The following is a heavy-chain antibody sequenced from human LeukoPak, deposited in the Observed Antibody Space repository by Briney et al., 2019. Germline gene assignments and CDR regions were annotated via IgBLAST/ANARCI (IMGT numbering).Heavy chain of an antibody. J-gene: IGHJ4*02. D-gene: IGHD4-17*01. CDR1: EFTFSSYA. Sequence: GGSLRLSCAASEFTFSSYAMSWVRQAPGKGLEWVSGISGSGGSTYYADSVKGRFTISRENSKNTLYLQMNSLRAEDTAVYYCARDLRAFFDYWGQGTLVTVSS. CDR3: ARDLRAFFDY. CDR2: ISGSGGST. V-gene: IGHV3-23*01.